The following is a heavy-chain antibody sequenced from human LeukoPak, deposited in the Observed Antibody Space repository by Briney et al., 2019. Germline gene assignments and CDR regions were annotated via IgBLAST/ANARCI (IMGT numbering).Heavy chain of an antibody. Sequence: ASVKVSCKASGYSSTDYYIHWVRQAPGQGFEWMGWITHKSGTTKFAPKFQGRVTLTRDTSITTAYMELSNLASDDTAVYYCVSWAGRNSDVASFAYWGQGTLVTVSS. CDR1: GYSSTDYY. CDR2: ITHKSGTT. J-gene: IGHJ4*02. V-gene: IGHV1-2*02. D-gene: IGHD1-14*01. CDR3: VSWAGRNSDVASFAY.